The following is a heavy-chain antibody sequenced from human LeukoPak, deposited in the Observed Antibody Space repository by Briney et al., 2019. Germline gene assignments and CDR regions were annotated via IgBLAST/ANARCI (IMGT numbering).Heavy chain of an antibody. D-gene: IGHD3-10*01. V-gene: IGHV3-23*01. CDR1: GFTFSSYA. CDR2: ISGSGGST. CDR3: ANSMVRGVIPLDY. J-gene: IGHJ4*02. Sequence: GGSLRLSCAASGFTFSSYAMSWVRQAPGKGLEWVSAISGSGGSTYYADSVKGRFTISRDNSKNTLYLQMNSLRAEDTAVYYCANSMVRGVIPLDYWGQGTLVTVSS.